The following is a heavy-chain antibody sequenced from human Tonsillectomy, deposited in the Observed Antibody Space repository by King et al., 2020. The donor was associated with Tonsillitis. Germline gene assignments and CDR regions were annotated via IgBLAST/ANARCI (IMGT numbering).Heavy chain of an antibody. D-gene: IGHD6-19*01. Sequence: VQLVESGGGLVKPGGSLRLSCAASGFTFSRAWVSWVRQAPGKGLEWVGRIKSKTDGGTTDYAAPVKGRFTISRDDSKNTPYLQMNSLKTEDTALYYCTTEFSGWVMFDYWGQGTRVTVSS. CDR1: GFTFSRAW. J-gene: IGHJ4*02. CDR3: TTEFSGWVMFDY. CDR2: IKSKTDGGTT. V-gene: IGHV3-15*01.